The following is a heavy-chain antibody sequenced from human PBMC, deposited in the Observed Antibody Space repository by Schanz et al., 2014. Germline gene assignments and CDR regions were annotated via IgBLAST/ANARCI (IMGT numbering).Heavy chain of an antibody. CDR3: VSSGSYSTYAD. V-gene: IGHV3-11*04. CDR1: GFIFSDYY. CDR2: ISSGGTTT. D-gene: IGHD3-10*01. J-gene: IGHJ4*02. Sequence: QVQLVESGGGLVKPGGSLRLSCAASGFIFSDYYMAWIRQAPGKGPEYVSYISSGGTTTYHSDSVKGRFTISRDSAENALILQMNSLRHEDAAVYRCVSSGSYSTYADWGQGTLVTVSA.